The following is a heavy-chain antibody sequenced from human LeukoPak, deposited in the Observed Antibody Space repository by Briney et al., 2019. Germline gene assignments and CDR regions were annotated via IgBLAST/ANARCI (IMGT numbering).Heavy chain of an antibody. V-gene: IGHV3-48*04. Sequence: GGSLGLSCAASGFTFSSYSFNWVRQAPGKGLEGVSYISSSSTTIYYADSVKGRFTISRDDAKNSLYLQMNSLRAEDTAVYYCARAYSGGGIVVVPAANWGQGTLVTVSS. CDR2: ISSSSTTI. CDR1: GFTFSSYS. D-gene: IGHD2-2*01. CDR3: ARAYSGGGIVVVPAAN. J-gene: IGHJ4*02.